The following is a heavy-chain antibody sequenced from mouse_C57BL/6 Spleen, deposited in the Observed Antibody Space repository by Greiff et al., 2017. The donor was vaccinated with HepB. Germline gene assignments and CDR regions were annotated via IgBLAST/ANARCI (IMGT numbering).Heavy chain of an antibody. CDR3: ARGGVRWYVDV. Sequence: EVQGVESGGGLVKPGGSLKLSCAASGFTFSSYAMSWVRQTPEKRLEWVATISDGGSYTYYPDNVKGRFTISRDNAKNNLYLQMSHLKSEDTAMYYCARGGVRWYVDVWGTGTTVTVSS. CDR1: GFTFSSYA. CDR2: ISDGGSYT. V-gene: IGHV5-4*01. D-gene: IGHD5-1*01. J-gene: IGHJ1*03.